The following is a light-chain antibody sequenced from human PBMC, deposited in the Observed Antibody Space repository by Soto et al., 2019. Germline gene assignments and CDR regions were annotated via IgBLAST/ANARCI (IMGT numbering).Light chain of an antibody. CDR3: QQANSFPWT. CDR2: AAS. J-gene: IGKJ1*01. Sequence: DIQMTQSPSSVSASVGDRVTITCRASQGISSWLAWDQQKPGKAPELLIYAASSLQSGVPSRFSGSGSGTDFTLTISSLQPEDFSTYYCQQANSFPWTFGQGTKVEIK. CDR1: QGISSW. V-gene: IGKV1-12*01.